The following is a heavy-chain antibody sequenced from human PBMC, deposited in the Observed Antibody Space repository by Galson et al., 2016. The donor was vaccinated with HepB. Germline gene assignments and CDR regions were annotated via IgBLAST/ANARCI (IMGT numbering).Heavy chain of an antibody. Sequence: SLRLSCATSTFTVNSNHMSWVRQAPGKGLEWVSIIYRGGSTNYQESVKGRFTNSSDNAKNTVYLQMNSLTAEDTAVYYCAREFEGQVGWFDHWGQGTMVTVSS. D-gene: IGHD1-26*01. V-gene: IGHV3-66*01. CDR2: IYRGGST. CDR3: AREFEGQVGWFDH. J-gene: IGHJ5*02. CDR1: TFTVNSNH.